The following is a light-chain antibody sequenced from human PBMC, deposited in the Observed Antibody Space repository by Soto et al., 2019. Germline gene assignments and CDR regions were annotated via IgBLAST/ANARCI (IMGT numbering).Light chain of an antibody. CDR3: QQCGSSPWT. CDR1: QSVSSYY. Sequence: IVLTQSPGNLSLSPGDRATLSCRASQSVSSYYLAWYQQKPGRAPRLLIYAASSRATGIPDRFSGGGSGTDFTLTISRLEPEDFAVYYCQQCGSSPWTFGQGTKVDVK. V-gene: IGKV3-20*01. J-gene: IGKJ1*01. CDR2: AAS.